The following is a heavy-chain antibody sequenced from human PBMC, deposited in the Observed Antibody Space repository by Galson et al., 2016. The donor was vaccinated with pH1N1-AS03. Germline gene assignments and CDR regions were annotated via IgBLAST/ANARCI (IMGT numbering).Heavy chain of an antibody. CDR1: GSTFSNYW. CDR2: IKSGGGDT. D-gene: IGHD6-19*01. J-gene: IGHJ4*02. CDR3: ARDPDPNNIGWYYFDN. V-gene: IGHV3-74*01. Sequence: SLRLSCAASGSTFSNYWMHWVRQVPGRGLMWVSGIKSGGGDTRYADSVKGRFIISRDDAKNTLYLQMNSLRAEDTALYYCARDPDPNNIGWYYFDNWGQGILVTVSS.